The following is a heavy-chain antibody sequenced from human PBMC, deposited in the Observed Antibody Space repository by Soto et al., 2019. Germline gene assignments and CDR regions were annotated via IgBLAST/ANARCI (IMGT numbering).Heavy chain of an antibody. CDR3: ARSPRSSPYFDY. Sequence: PGESLKISCQSSGHTFSNFWIGWVRQLPGKGLEWMGIIYPGDHETRYSPSFHGKVTISADRSINTAYLQWNSLEASDTAFYFCARSPRSSPYFDYWGQGALVTVSS. V-gene: IGHV5-51*01. CDR2: IYPGDHET. CDR1: GHTFSNFW. J-gene: IGHJ4*02. D-gene: IGHD6-13*01.